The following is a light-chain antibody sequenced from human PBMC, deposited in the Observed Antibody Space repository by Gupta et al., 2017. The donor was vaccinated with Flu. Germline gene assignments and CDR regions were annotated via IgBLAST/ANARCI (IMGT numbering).Light chain of an antibody. CDR2: DDN. V-gene: IGLV3-1*01. J-gene: IGLJ2*01. CDR1: KLGDKF. CDR3: QAWDNSTVV. Sequence: SYELAPPPSVSVSPGQTASVTCSGDKLGDKFGSWYQQKPGQSPVVVIYDDNRRPSGIPERLSGSNSGNTATLTISGTLAVDEADYFCQAWDNSTVVFGGGTKLTVL.